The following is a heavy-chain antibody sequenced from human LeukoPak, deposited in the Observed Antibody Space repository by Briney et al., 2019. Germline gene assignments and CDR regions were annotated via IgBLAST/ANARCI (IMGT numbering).Heavy chain of an antibody. CDR2: IKPNSGGT. V-gene: IGHV1-2*02. CDR3: ATNILVRDIINWFDP. CDR1: GYSFADCY. J-gene: IGHJ5*02. Sequence: ASVKVSCKASGYSFADCYIHWVRQAPGQGLEWMGWIKPNSGGTRSAQKFQGRVTMTRDTSISTAYMELSSLRYDDTAVYYCATNILVRDIINWFDPWGQGTLVTVSS. D-gene: IGHD3-10*01.